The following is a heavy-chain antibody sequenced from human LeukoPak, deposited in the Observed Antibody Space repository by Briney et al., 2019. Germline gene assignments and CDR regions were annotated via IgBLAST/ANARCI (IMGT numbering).Heavy chain of an antibody. D-gene: IGHD4-17*01. CDR2: ISGSGGST. V-gene: IGHV3-23*01. CDR3: ARDLSDYGDAYYYGMDV. J-gene: IGHJ6*02. Sequence: GGSLRLSCAASGFTFSSYAMSWVRQAPGKGLEWVSAISGSGGSTYYADSVKGRFTISRDNAKNTLYLQMNSLRAEDTAVYYCARDLSDYGDAYYYGMDVWGQGTTVTVSS. CDR1: GFTFSSYA.